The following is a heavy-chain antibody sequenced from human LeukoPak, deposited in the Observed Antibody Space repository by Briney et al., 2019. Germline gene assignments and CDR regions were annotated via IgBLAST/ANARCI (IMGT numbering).Heavy chain of an antibody. CDR3: ARTRYCSGGSCYWGGFYYFDY. CDR2: INPSGGST. J-gene: IGHJ4*02. D-gene: IGHD2-15*01. V-gene: IGHV1-46*01. Sequence: ASVKVSCKASGYTFTSYYMHWVRQAPGQGLEWMGIINPSGGSTSYAQKFQGRVTMTRDTSTSTVYTELSSLRSEDTAVYYCARTRYCSGGSCYWGGFYYFDYWGQGTLVTVSS. CDR1: GYTFTSYY.